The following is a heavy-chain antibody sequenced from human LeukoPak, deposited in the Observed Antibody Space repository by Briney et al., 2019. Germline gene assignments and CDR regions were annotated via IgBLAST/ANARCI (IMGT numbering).Heavy chain of an antibody. CDR2: IYYSGTT. CDR1: GGSINNYY. Sequence: SETLSLTCTVSGGSINNYYWNWIRQSPGKGLEWIGYIYYSGTTNYNPSLASRVTISIDTSKNQFSLKVTSVTAADTAVYYCARRKAYSSSSDSWGQGNLVIVSS. V-gene: IGHV4-59*01. CDR3: ARRKAYSSSSDS. J-gene: IGHJ4*02. D-gene: IGHD6-6*01.